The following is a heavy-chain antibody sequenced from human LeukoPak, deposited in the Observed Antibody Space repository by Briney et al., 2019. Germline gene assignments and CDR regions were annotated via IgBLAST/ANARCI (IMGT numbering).Heavy chain of an antibody. CDR3: AHSRREEGYVSYY. Sequence: SGPMLVKPTQTLTLTCSLSGFSLSTSGVGVGWIRQPPGKALEWLGITDRDDDTRYSPSLTTRLTITQDTSRNQVVLALTMTAPLDTATYYCAHSRREEGYVSYYWGQGILVTVSS. J-gene: IGHJ4*02. V-gene: IGHV2-5*02. CDR2: TDRDDDT. CDR1: GFSLSTSGVG. D-gene: IGHD5-12*01.